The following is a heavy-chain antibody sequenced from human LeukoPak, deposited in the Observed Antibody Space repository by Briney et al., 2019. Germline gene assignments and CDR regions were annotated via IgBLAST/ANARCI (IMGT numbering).Heavy chain of an antibody. V-gene: IGHV3-48*01. CDR2: ISSSSSTI. D-gene: IGHD1-26*01. Sequence: PGGSLRLSCAASGFTLSDHYIDWVRQAPGKGLEWVSYISSSSSTIYYADSVKGRFTISRDNAKNSLYLQMNSLRAEDTAVYYCARPSYDYWGQGTLVTVSS. CDR1: GFTLSDHY. CDR3: ARPSYDY. J-gene: IGHJ4*02.